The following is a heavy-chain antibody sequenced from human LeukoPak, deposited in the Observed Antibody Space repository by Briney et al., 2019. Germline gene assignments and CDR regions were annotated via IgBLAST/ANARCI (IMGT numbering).Heavy chain of an antibody. J-gene: IGHJ4*02. CDR1: GYTFNTYG. Sequence: ASVKLSCKASGYTFNTYGFSWVRQAPGQGLEWMGWINAYNGNTNYAQKLQGRVTMTTETSTSTAYMELRSLRSDDTAVYYCARHQGATLSFDYWGQGTLVTVSS. CDR2: INAYNGNT. CDR3: ARHQGATLSFDY. D-gene: IGHD4/OR15-4a*01. V-gene: IGHV1-18*01.